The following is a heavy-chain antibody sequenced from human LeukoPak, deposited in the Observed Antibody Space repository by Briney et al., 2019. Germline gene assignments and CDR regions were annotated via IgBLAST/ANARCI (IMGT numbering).Heavy chain of an antibody. D-gene: IGHD3/OR15-3a*01. V-gene: IGHV1-46*01. CDR2: INPSGGST. J-gene: IGHJ4*02. Sequence: ASVKVSCKASGGTFSSYAFSWVRQAPGQGLEWMGIINPSGGSTSYAQKFQGRVTMTRDTSTSTVYMELSSLRSEDTAVYYCARVDWLLLGYFDYWGQGTLVTVSS. CDR3: ARVDWLLLGYFDY. CDR1: GGTFSSYA.